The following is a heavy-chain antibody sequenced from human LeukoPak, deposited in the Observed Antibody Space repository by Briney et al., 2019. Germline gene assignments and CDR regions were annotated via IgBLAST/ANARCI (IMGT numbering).Heavy chain of an antibody. Sequence: PGGSLTLSCAASGFSFSTHSMNWVRQAPGKGLEWISFINLDGTDIHYGESVKGRFTISRDNAKNSVYLQMHTLGAEDTAVYYCAGDGVGVLPGDAFDIWSQGTLVTVSS. CDR2: INLDGTDI. V-gene: IGHV3-21*05. CDR1: GFSFSTHS. CDR3: AGDGVGVLPGDAFDI. D-gene: IGHD2-8*01. J-gene: IGHJ3*02.